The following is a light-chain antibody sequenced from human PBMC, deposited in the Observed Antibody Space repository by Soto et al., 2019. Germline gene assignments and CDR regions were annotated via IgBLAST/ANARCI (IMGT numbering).Light chain of an antibody. J-gene: IGKJ2*01. Sequence: DIVMTQSPDSLAVSLGERATINCKSSQSALYSSNNKNYLAWYQQKPGQPPKLLIYWASTRESGVPDRCSGRGSGTDFTLTINSLQAEDVAVYYCQQYYSTPPTFGQGTKLEIK. V-gene: IGKV4-1*01. CDR1: QSALYSSNNKNY. CDR2: WAS. CDR3: QQYYSTPPT.